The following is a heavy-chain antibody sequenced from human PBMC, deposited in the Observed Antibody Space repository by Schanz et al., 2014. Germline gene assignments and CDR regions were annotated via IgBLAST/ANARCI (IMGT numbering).Heavy chain of an antibody. J-gene: IGHJ4*02. V-gene: IGHV1-2*06. D-gene: IGHD5-12*01. CDR3: ARVTTGYDS. CDR2: INPNSGAT. Sequence: QVLLVQSGAEVKQPGASVKVSCKASGYTFTAYFIHWVRQAPGQGLEWKGRINPNSGATSSAQKFQGRVTMTRDTSSSTVYMQLSSMTSDDTAIYYCARVTTGYDSWGQGTLVTVSS. CDR1: GYTFTAYF.